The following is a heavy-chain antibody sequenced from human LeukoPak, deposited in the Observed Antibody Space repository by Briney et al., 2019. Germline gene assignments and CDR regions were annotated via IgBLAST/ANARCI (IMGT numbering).Heavy chain of an antibody. CDR2: ISTNSGTI. CDR3: VRDLTIVGVAQVHH. D-gene: IGHD1-26*01. V-gene: IGHV3-48*01. J-gene: IGHJ5*02. Sequence: GGSLRLSCAASGFTFSIYTMNWVRQAPGNGLEWISYISTNSGTIWYADSVKGRFSISRDNAKNSLFLHMNSLRAEDTAVYYCVRDLTIVGVAQVHHWGQGTLVTVSS. CDR1: GFTFSIYT.